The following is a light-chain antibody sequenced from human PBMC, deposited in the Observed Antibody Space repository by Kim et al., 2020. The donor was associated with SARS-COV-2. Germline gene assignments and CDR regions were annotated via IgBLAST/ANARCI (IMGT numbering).Light chain of an antibody. J-gene: IGKJ4*01. Sequence: GDRVTITCRASQDISNLLDWYKQKPGKVPTLLIYAASTLQSGVPSRFSGSGSGTDFTLTISSLQPEDVATYYCQKYNSAPLTFGGGTKVDIK. CDR1: QDISNL. CDR3: QKYNSAPLT. CDR2: AAS. V-gene: IGKV1-27*01.